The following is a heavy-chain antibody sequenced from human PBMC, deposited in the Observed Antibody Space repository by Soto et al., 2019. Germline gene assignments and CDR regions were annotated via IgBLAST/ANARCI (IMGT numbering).Heavy chain of an antibody. D-gene: IGHD3-10*01. CDR3: ATVGSPWFGESESVEYFQH. Sequence: QVQLQESGPGLVKISQTLSLTCIVSGGSISSGAYYWSWIRKHPGKGMEWIGYIYYSGTTYYIPSLKSRITISVDTSKNQFSLKVKSVTAADTSVYYCATVGSPWFGESESVEYFQHWSQGTLVTVSS. CDR2: IYYSGTT. CDR1: GGSISSGAYY. J-gene: IGHJ1*01. V-gene: IGHV4-31*03.